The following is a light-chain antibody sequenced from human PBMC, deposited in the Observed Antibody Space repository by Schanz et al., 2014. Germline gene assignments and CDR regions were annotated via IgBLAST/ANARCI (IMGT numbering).Light chain of an antibody. CDR3: QQPGIT. V-gene: IGKV3-11*01. CDR2: DAS. CDR1: QSVSSY. J-gene: IGKJ5*01. Sequence: ETVLTQSPGALSLSPGERATLSCRASQSVSSYLAWYQQKPGQAPRLLIYDASNRATGIPARFSGSGSGTVLPLTISSLEPEDFAVYYCQQPGITFAQGTRLE.